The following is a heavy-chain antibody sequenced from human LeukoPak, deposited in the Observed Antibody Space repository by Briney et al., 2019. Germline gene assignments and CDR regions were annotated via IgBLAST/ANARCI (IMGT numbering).Heavy chain of an antibody. D-gene: IGHD3-10*01. CDR1: GFTFSDYS. CDR3: ARDREVINYYYMDV. CDR2: ISSSSRTI. V-gene: IGHV3-48*01. J-gene: IGHJ6*03. Sequence: GGSLRLSCAASGFTFSDYSMNWVRQAPGKGLEWISYISSSSRTIYYADSVKGRFTISRDNAKNSLYLQMNSLRAEDTAVYYCARDREVINYYYMDVWGKGTTVTVSS.